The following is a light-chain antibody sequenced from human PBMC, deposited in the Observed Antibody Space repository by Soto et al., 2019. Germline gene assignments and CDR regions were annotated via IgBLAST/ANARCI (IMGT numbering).Light chain of an antibody. CDR1: QTIYTY. CDR3: QQSYGVPYI. J-gene: IGKJ2*01. V-gene: IGKV1-39*01. CDR2: STY. Sequence: DIQMTQSPASLSASVGDRVTIICRASQTIYTYLNWYQQRPGRAPKLLIFSTYKLENGVPSWFTGGRSGTALSLTINRLLPEDLETYYCQQSYGVPYIFGQGAKVEMK.